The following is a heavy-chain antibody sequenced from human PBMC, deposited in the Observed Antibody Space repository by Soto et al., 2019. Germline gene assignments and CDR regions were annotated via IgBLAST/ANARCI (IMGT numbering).Heavy chain of an antibody. Sequence: QLQLQESGSGLVKPSQTLSLTCAVSGGSISSGGYSWSWIRQPPGKGLEWIGYIYHSGSTYYNPSLNTRVTISVDRAKNQFSRKLSSVTAADTAVYYCARAGGLGAVAGDYWGQGTLVTVSS. CDR2: IYHSGST. CDR1: GGSISSGGYS. CDR3: ARAGGLGAVAGDY. D-gene: IGHD6-19*01. J-gene: IGHJ4*02. V-gene: IGHV4-30-2*01.